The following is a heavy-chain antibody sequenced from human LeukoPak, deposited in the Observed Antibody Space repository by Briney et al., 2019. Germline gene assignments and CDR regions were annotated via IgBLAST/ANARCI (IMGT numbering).Heavy chain of an antibody. CDR2: ISYDGSNK. J-gene: IGHJ3*02. CDR1: GFTFSSYA. V-gene: IGHV3-30*14. CDR3: ARDYYDSSGYRAFDI. Sequence: GGSLRLSCAASGFTFSSYAMHWVRQAPGKGLEWVTVISYDGSNKYYADSVKGRFTISRDNSKNTLYLQMNSLRAEDTAVYYCARDYYDSSGYRAFDIWGQGTMVTVSS. D-gene: IGHD3-22*01.